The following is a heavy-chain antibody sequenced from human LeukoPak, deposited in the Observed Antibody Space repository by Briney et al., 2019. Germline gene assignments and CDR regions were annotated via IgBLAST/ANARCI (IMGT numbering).Heavy chain of an antibody. CDR3: ARGPVSSSTWYSTYYYYFYMDV. V-gene: IGHV4-59*01. D-gene: IGHD1-1*01. CDR2: VDHTGST. Sequence: SETLSLTFSVSDDSITMYYWTWIRQPPGKGLEWIGYVDHTGSTNSNPSLNGRVSISRDTTKNLFSLRLRSVTAADTAVYFCARGPVSSSTWYSTYYYYFYMDVWGKGTTVTVSS. CDR1: DDSITMYY. J-gene: IGHJ6*03.